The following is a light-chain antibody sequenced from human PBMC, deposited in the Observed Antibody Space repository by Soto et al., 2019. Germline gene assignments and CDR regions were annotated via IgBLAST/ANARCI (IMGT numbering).Light chain of an antibody. CDR1: QSVRSN. J-gene: IGKJ4*01. V-gene: IGKV3-15*01. Sequence: EIVMTQSPATLSVSPGERATLSCRASQSVRSNLAWYQQQTGQAPRLLIYGASTRATGIPARFSGSGSGTEFTLTISSLQSEDFAVYYCQQYNNWPPLTFGGGTKVEIK. CDR2: GAS. CDR3: QQYNNWPPLT.